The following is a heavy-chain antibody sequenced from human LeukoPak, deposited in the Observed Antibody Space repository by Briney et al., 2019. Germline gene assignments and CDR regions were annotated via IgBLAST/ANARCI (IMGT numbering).Heavy chain of an antibody. CDR1: GYTFTDRY. CDR2: INPNSGGT. CDR3: AREWGFGGTTMTQDY. D-gene: IGHD3-16*01. J-gene: IGHJ4*02. V-gene: IGHV1-2*02. Sequence: ASVKVSCKASGYTFTDRYIHWVRQAPGQGLECMGWINPNSGGTSYAQKFQGRITMTRDTSISTAYMELARLASDDTAVYYCAREWGFGGTTMTQDYWGQGTLVTVSS.